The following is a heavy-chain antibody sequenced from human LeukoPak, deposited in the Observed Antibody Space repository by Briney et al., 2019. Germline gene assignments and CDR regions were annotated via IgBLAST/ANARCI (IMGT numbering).Heavy chain of an antibody. CDR2: ISTSSNTI. V-gene: IGHV3-48*01. J-gene: IGHJ4*02. CDR3: ARVRTGYYFDY. D-gene: IGHD1-14*01. CDR1: GFTFSSYS. Sequence: GGSLRLSCAASGFTFSSYSMNWVRQAPGKGLKWVSFISTSSNTIYYADSVKGRFTVSRDNAKNSLSLQMNSLRAEDTAVYYCARVRTGYYFDYWGQGTLVTVSS.